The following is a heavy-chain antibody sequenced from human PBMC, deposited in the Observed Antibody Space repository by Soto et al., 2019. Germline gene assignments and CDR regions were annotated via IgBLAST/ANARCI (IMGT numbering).Heavy chain of an antibody. CDR1: GYAFAIYV. V-gene: IGHV1-18*01. Sequence: GSVKVSGRASGYAFAIYVISGVRQAPGQGLEWMGWISAYNGNTNYAQKLQGRVTMTTDTSTSTAYMELRSLRSDDTAVYYCARVPRVVAATPTAFDIWGQGTMVTVSS. CDR2: ISAYNGNT. D-gene: IGHD2-15*01. CDR3: ARVPRVVAATPTAFDI. J-gene: IGHJ3*02.